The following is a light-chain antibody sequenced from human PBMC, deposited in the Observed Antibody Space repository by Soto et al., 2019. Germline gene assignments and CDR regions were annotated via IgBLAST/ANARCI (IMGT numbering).Light chain of an antibody. CDR3: QQLRMYPST. Sequence: IQFAQSPSSPSASVGDRVTITCRASQDIAIYLAWYQQKPGEAPKLLIYAASTLYGGVPSRFSGSGSGTDFALTITSLQAEDFATYYCQQLRMYPSTFGGGTKVDIK. V-gene: IGKV1-9*01. CDR1: QDIAIY. CDR2: AAS. J-gene: IGKJ4*01.